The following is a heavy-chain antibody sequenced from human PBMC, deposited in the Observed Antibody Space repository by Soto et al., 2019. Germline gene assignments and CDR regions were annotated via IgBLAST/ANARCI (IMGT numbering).Heavy chain of an antibody. Sequence: PSETLSLTCAVSGGSISSSNWWSWVRQPPGKGMEWNGEIYHSGSTNYNPSLKSRVTISVDKSKNQFSLKLSSVTAADTAVYYCARVTYYYDSSGYYYEYYFDYWGQGTLVTVSS. CDR3: ARVTYYYDSSGYYYEYYFDY. CDR1: GGSISSSNW. J-gene: IGHJ4*02. CDR2: IYHSGST. D-gene: IGHD3-22*01. V-gene: IGHV4-4*02.